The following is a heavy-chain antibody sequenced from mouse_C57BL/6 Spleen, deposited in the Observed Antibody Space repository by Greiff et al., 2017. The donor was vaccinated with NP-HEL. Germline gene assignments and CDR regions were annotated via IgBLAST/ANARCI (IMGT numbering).Heavy chain of an antibody. D-gene: IGHD1-1*01. Sequence: QVQLQQPGAELVRPGSSVKLSCKASGYTFTSYWMHWVKQRPIQGLEWIGNIDASDSETHYNQKFKDKATLTVDKSSSTAYMQLSSLTSEDSAVYYCAREGINYGSSYRAFDYWGQGTTLTVSS. CDR3: AREGINYGSSYRAFDY. CDR2: IDASDSET. V-gene: IGHV1-52*01. J-gene: IGHJ2*01. CDR1: GYTFTSYW.